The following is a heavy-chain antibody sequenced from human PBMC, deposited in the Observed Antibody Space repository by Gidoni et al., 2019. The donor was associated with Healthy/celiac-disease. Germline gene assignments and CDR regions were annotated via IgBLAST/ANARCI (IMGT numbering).Heavy chain of an antibody. V-gene: IGHV4-4*07. CDR2: IYTSGST. Sequence: QVQLQESGPGLVKPSETLSLTCTVSGGSISSYYWRWIRQPAGKGLEWIGRIYTSGSTNYNPSLKSRVTMSVDTSKNQFSLKLSSVTAADTAVYYCARKIVGATKGHDAFDIWGQGTMVTVSS. D-gene: IGHD1-26*01. J-gene: IGHJ3*02. CDR3: ARKIVGATKGHDAFDI. CDR1: GGSISSYY.